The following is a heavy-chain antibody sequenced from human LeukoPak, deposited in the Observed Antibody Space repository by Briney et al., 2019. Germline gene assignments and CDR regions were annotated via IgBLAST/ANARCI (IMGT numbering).Heavy chain of an antibody. CDR3: ARRDTYSSSLGSWFDP. CDR1: GYTFASYG. Sequence: SVKVSCKASGYTFASYGISWVRQAPGQGLEWMGRIIPILGIANYAQKFQGRVTITADKSTSTAYMELSSLRSEDTAVYYCARRDTYSSSLGSWFDPWGQGTLVTVSS. CDR2: IIPILGIA. D-gene: IGHD6-13*01. V-gene: IGHV1-69*04. J-gene: IGHJ5*02.